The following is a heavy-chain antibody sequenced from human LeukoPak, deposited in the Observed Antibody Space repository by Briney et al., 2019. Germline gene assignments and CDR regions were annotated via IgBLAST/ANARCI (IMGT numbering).Heavy chain of an antibody. Sequence: AGRSLRLSCAASGFTFDDYAMHWVRQAPGKGLEWVSGISWNSGSIGYADPVKGRFTISRDNAKNSLYLQMNSLRAEDTALYYCAKDITVGSSSYYGMDVWGQGTTVTVSS. J-gene: IGHJ6*02. CDR1: GFTFDDYA. V-gene: IGHV3-9*01. CDR2: ISWNSGSI. CDR3: AKDITVGSSSYYGMDV. D-gene: IGHD6-13*01.